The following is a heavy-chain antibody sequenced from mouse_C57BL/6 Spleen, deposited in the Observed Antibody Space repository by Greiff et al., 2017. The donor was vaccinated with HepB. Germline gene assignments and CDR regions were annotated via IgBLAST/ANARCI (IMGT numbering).Heavy chain of an antibody. CDR1: GYAFTNYL. V-gene: IGHV1-54*01. CDR2: INPGSGGT. Sequence: QVQLKQSGAELVRPGTSVKVSCKASGYAFTNYLIEWVKQRPGQGLEWIGVINPGSGGTNYNEKFKGKATLTADKSSSTAYMQLSSLTSEDSAVYFCARLGATTPALTYWGQGTLVTVSA. CDR3: ARLGATTPALTY. J-gene: IGHJ3*01. D-gene: IGHD1-1*01.